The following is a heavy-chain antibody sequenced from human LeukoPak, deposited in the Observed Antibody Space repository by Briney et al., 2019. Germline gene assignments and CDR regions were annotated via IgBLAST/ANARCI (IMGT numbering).Heavy chain of an antibody. V-gene: IGHV4-61*02. D-gene: IGHD3-22*01. CDR3: ARDPGHYDSSGYYSSWFDP. CDR1: GGSVSNTDYY. Sequence: SETLSLTCSASGGSVSNTDYYWSWIRQPAGKGLEWIGRIYTTGSANYNPSLKSRVTISIDTSKNQFSLKLSSVTATDTAVYYCARDPGHYDSSGYYSSWFDPWGQGTLVTVSS. J-gene: IGHJ5*02. CDR2: IYTTGSA.